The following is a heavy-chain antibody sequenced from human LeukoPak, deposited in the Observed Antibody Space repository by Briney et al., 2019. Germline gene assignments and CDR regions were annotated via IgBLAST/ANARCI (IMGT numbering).Heavy chain of an antibody. CDR1: GFTFCSSW. CDR2: IKQDGSEK. CDR3: ASDEGDRGAVVSGDY. Sequence: GGSLRLSSAPSGFTFCSSWVSWVGQAPGKGLEWVANIKQDGSEKYYVDSVKGRFTISRDNAKNSLYLQMNSLRAEDTAVYYCASDEGDRGAVVSGDYWGQGTLVTVSS. D-gene: IGHD2-2*01. V-gene: IGHV3-7*04. J-gene: IGHJ4*02.